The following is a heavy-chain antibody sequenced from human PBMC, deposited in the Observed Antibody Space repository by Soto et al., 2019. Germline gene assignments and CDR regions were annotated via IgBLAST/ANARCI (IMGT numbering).Heavy chain of an antibody. V-gene: IGHV3-23*01. CDR3: XXXXXXXXXXXXXXXXXXX. Sequence: EVQLLESGGDLVQPGGSLRLSCAASGFTFSSYAMSWVXXXXXXXXELVSGISGSGGTTYYXDSVKGRFTISRDYXXXXXXXXXXXXXXXXXXXXXXXXXXXXXXXXXXXXXXXXXWGXGTLVTVSS. CDR1: GFTFSSYA. J-gene: IGHJ4*01. CDR2: ISGSGGTT.